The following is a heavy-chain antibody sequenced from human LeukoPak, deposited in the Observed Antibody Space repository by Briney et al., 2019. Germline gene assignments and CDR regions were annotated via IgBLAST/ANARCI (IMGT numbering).Heavy chain of an antibody. V-gene: IGHV4-59*01. CDR1: GGSISSYY. J-gene: IGHJ4*02. D-gene: IGHD6-13*01. CDR3: ARVFRAAAVDY. CDR2: IYHNGRT. Sequence: PSETLSLTCTVSGGSISSYYWSRIRQPPGKGLDWIGFIYHNGRTDYNPSLKSRVTISADTSKNQFSLRLSSVTAADTAVYYCARVFRAAAVDYWGQGTLVTVSS.